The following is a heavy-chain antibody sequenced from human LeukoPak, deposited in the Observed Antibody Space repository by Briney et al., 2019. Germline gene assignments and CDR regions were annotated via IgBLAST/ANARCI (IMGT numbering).Heavy chain of an antibody. CDR3: ARLITGTTTAFDI. D-gene: IGHD1-7*01. Sequence: SETLSLTCTVSGGSISGYYWSWIRQPAGKGLEWIGRVYTSGSTHYNPSLKSRVTMSVDTSKNQSSLKLSSVTAADTAVYYCARLITGTTTAFDIWGQGTMVTVSS. V-gene: IGHV4-4*07. CDR2: VYTSGST. J-gene: IGHJ3*02. CDR1: GGSISGYY.